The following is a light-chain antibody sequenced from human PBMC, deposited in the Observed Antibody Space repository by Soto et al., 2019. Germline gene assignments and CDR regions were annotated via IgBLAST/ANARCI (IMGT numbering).Light chain of an antibody. J-gene: IGKJ4*01. CDR2: AAS. Sequence: IQLTQSPSSLSASVVDRVTSTCRASQDIAIYLAWYQQKPGEAPKLLIYAASTLYGGVPSRFSGSGSGTDFALTITSLQAEDFATYYCQQLRMYPSTFGGGTKVDIK. CDR3: QQLRMYPST. CDR1: QDIAIY. V-gene: IGKV1-9*01.